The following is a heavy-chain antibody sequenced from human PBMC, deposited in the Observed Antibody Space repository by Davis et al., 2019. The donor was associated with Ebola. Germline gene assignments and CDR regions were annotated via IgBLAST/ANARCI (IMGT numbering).Heavy chain of an antibody. CDR2: IYHSGST. V-gene: IGHV4-34*01. J-gene: IGHJ5*02. D-gene: IGHD3-22*01. CDR1: GFTFSSYA. Sequence: ESLKISCAASGFTFSSYAMSWVRQPPGKGLEWIGEIYHSGSTNYNPSLKSRVTISVDKSKNQFSLKLSSVTAADTAVYYCARGPKYYYDSSGYIPWGQGTLVTVSS. CDR3: ARGPKYYYDSSGYIP.